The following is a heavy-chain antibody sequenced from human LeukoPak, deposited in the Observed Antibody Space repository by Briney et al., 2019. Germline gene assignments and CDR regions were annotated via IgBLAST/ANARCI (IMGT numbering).Heavy chain of an antibody. V-gene: IGHV1-18*01. CDR2: ISAYNGNT. CDR1: GYTFTIYG. D-gene: IGHD4-17*01. CDR3: ARDDYGDYYDY. J-gene: IGHJ4*02. Sequence: ASVNVSCKASGYTFTIYGISWVRQAPGQGLEWMGWISAYNGNTNYAQKLQGRVTMTTDTSTSTAYMELRSLRSDDTAVYYCARDDYGDYYDYWGQGTLVTVSS.